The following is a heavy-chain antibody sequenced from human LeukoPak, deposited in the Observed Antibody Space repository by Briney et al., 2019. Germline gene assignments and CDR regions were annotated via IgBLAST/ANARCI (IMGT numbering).Heavy chain of an antibody. D-gene: IGHD1-26*01. CDR3: ARVGYGGSYSDY. CDR2: ISSNGGST. J-gene: IGHJ4*02. Sequence: GGSLRLSCAASGFTFSSYAMHWVRQAPGKGLEYVSAISSNGGSTYYANSVKGRFTISRDNSKNTLYLQMGSLRAEDMAVYYCARVGYGGSYSDYWGQGTLVTVSS. V-gene: IGHV3-64*01. CDR1: GFTFSSYA.